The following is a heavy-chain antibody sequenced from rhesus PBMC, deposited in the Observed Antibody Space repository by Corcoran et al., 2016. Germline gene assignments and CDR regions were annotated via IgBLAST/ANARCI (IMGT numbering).Heavy chain of an antibody. J-gene: IGHJ4*01. V-gene: IGHV4S2*01. CDR2: IYGSGGST. D-gene: IGHD5-12*01. Sequence: QVQLQESGPGLVKPSETLPLTCAVSGASISSNYWSWIRQAPGKGLEWIGRIYGSGGSTDYNPSLKRRVTISIDTSKIRFSLELSSVTAADTAVYYCARGARGYSYSPFDYWGQGVLVTVSS. CDR3: ARGARGYSYSPFDY. CDR1: GASISSNY.